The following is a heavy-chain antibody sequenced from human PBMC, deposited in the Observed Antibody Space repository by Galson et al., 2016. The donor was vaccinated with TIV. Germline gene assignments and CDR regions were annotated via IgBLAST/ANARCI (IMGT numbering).Heavy chain of an antibody. CDR2: INPNSGNT. Sequence: SVKVSCKASGYTFTNYDINWVRQASGQGLEWMGWINPNSGNTGYAQKFRGRVTLTRITSLRTAYMELSSLTSEDTAVYYCARSGDYGDYWGQGTLVAVSS. J-gene: IGHJ4*02. CDR1: GYTFTNYD. V-gene: IGHV1-8*02. CDR3: ARSGDYGDY. D-gene: IGHD4-17*01.